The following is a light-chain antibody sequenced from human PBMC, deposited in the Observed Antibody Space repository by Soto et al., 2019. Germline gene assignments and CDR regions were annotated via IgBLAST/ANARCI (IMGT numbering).Light chain of an antibody. J-gene: IGKJ2*01. Sequence: DIPMTQSPSTLSASVGDRVTITCRASQNINSWLAWYQHKPGKAPKLLIYDASNLETELPSRFSGSGSGTEFTLTISSLQPDDFATYYCQQYNNYPYTFGQGTKLDIK. CDR2: DAS. V-gene: IGKV1-5*01. CDR3: QQYNNYPYT. CDR1: QNINSW.